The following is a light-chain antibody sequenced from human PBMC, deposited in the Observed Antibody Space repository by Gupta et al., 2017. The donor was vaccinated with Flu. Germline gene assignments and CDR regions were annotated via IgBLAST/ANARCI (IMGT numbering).Light chain of an antibody. CDR2: VNSDGSH. CDR1: SGHSSYA. V-gene: IGLV4-69*01. J-gene: IGLJ2*01. CDR3: QTWGTGVVV. Sequence: QPVLTQSPSASASLGTSVKLTCTLNSGHSSYAIAWLQQQPEGGPRYLMKVNSDGSHSEGDGIPDRFSGSGSGAERYLTISRVQSEDEYDYYCQTWGTGVVVFGGGTKLTVL.